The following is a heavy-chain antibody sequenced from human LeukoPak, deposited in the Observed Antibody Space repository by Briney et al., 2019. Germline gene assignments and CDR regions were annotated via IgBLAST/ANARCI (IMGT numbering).Heavy chain of an antibody. Sequence: GRSLRLSCAASGFTVSSNYMSWVRQAPGKGLEWVSVIYSGGSTYYADSVKGRFTISRDNSKNTLYLQMNSLRAEDTAVYYCARTLSDAFDIWGQGTMVTVSS. V-gene: IGHV3-53*01. CDR1: GFTVSSNY. CDR3: ARTLSDAFDI. CDR2: IYSGGST. J-gene: IGHJ3*02.